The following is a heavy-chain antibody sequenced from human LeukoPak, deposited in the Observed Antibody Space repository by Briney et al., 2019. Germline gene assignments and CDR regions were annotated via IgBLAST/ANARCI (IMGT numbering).Heavy chain of an antibody. CDR2: INHSGST. V-gene: IGHV4-38-2*01. D-gene: IGHD4-23*01. CDR3: AYAVTLDY. Sequence: PSETLSLTCAVSGYSISSGYYWGWIRQPPGKGLEWIGEINHSGSTNYNPSLKSRVTISVDTSKNQFSLKLSSVTAADTAVYYCAYAVTLDYWGQGTLVTVSS. J-gene: IGHJ4*02. CDR1: GYSISSGYY.